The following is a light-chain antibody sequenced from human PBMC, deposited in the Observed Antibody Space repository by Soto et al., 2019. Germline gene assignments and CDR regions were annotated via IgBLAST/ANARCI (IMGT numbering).Light chain of an antibody. V-gene: IGKV1-39*01. Sequence: DIQMTQSPSSLSASVGDRVTITCRASQSVDSYLNWYQQKPGKAPNLLIYSASRLKSGVPSRFSGSGSGTDFTLTISSLQPEDFSTYYCQQSDSGLTFGLGTKVEIK. CDR2: SAS. CDR1: QSVDSY. J-gene: IGKJ4*01. CDR3: QQSDSGLT.